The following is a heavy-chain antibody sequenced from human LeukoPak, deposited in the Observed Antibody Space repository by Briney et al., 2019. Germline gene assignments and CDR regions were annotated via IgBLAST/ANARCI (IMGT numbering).Heavy chain of an antibody. D-gene: IGHD1-26*01. CDR2: ISGSGGST. CDR3: ARGASGSVDY. V-gene: IGHV3-23*01. J-gene: IGHJ4*02. Sequence: GGSLRLSCAASGFTFSSYGMSWVRQAPGKGLEWVSAISGSGGSTYYADSVKGRFTISRDNAKSSLYLQMNSLRAEDTAVYYCARGASGSVDYWGQGTLVTVSS. CDR1: GFTFSSYG.